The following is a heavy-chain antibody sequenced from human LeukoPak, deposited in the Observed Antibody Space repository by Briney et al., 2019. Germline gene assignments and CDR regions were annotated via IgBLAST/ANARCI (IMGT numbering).Heavy chain of an antibody. Sequence: ASGKVSCKASGYTFTGHYMHWVRQAPGQGLEWMGWINPLTGGTNHAHKFQGRVTVTRDTSISTAYMELSRLRSDDTAVYYCARALATYSSGWPDYWGQGTLVTVSS. CDR3: ARALATYSSGWPDY. V-gene: IGHV1-2*02. J-gene: IGHJ4*02. D-gene: IGHD6-19*01. CDR2: INPLTGGT. CDR1: GYTFTGHY.